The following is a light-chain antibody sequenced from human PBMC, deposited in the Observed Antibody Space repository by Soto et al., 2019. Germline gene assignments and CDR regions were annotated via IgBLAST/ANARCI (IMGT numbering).Light chain of an antibody. CDR2: SNN. J-gene: IGLJ1*01. Sequence: QSVLTQPPSASGTPGQRVPISCSGSSSNIRSNTVNWYQQLPGTAPKLLIYSNNQRPSGVPDRFSGSKSGTSASLAISGLQSEDEADYYCAAWDDSLNGPGYVFGTGTKVTVL. V-gene: IGLV1-44*01. CDR1: SSNIRSNT. CDR3: AAWDDSLNGPGYV.